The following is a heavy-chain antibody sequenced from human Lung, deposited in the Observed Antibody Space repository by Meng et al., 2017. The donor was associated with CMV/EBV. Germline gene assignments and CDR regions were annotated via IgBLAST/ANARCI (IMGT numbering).Heavy chain of an antibody. D-gene: IGHD6-25*01. J-gene: IGHJ5*02. CDR3: ARATIAAATMNWFEA. CDR2: GYHSGST. V-gene: IGHV4-4*02. Sequence: SETLSLTCALSGGSISSGHWWSWVRQPPLKGLEWNGEGYHSGSTNYNPSLKSRVTISLDKSKNHFTLKLTPVSASDRDVYYCARATIAAATMNWFEAWGQGALVTVSS. CDR1: GGSISSGHW.